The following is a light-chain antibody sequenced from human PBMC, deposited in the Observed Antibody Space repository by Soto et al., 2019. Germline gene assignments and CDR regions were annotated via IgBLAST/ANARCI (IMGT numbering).Light chain of an antibody. Sequence: SYELTQPPSVSVAPGQVATITCGGNNIRSKSVHWYQQKPGQAPILVVYDDTDRPSGIPERFSGSNSGNTATLTISRVEAGDEADYYCQVWDGDGDPRDVFGTGTKVTVL. J-gene: IGLJ1*01. CDR3: QVWDGDGDPRDV. CDR1: NIRSKS. V-gene: IGLV3-21*02. CDR2: DDT.